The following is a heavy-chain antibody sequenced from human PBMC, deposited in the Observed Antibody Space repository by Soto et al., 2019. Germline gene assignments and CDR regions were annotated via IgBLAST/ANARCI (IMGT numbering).Heavy chain of an antibody. CDR3: VRQNYFDY. Sequence: LRLSCAASGFTFSGYVMNWVRQAPGKGLEWVAAVSGSGGSTYHADSVRGRFTISRDNSKNTLYLQMNSLRGEDTALYYCVRQNYFDYWGQGALVTVSS. CDR1: GFTFSGYV. J-gene: IGHJ4*02. CDR2: VSGSGGST. V-gene: IGHV3-23*01.